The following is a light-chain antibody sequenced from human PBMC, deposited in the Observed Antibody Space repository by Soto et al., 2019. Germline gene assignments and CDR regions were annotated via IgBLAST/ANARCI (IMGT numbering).Light chain of an antibody. Sequence: EIQMTQSPSSLSSSVGERVTITCRASQGISNYLAWYQQKPGKVPKLLIYAASTLQSGIPSRFSGSGSGTDFTLTISSLQPEDVATYYCQKYNSAPRTFGQGTKVEIK. CDR2: AAS. CDR1: QGISNY. J-gene: IGKJ1*01. CDR3: QKYNSAPRT. V-gene: IGKV1-27*01.